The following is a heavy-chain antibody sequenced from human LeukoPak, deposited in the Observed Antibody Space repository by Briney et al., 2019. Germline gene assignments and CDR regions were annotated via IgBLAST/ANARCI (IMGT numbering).Heavy chain of an antibody. CDR2: ISAYNGNT. D-gene: IGHD5-24*01. CDR1: GYHFINYG. V-gene: IGHV1-18*01. CDR3: ARVGGWLAQNWFDP. J-gene: IGHJ5*02. Sequence: ASVKVSCKASGYHFINYGITWVRQAPGQGLEWMGCISAYNGNTNYAQKLQGRVTMTTDTSTSTAYMELRSLRSDDTAVYYCARVGGWLAQNWFDPWGQGTLVTVSS.